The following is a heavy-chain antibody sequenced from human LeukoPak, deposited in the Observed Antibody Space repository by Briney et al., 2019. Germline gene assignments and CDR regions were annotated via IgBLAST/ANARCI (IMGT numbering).Heavy chain of an antibody. Sequence: SETLSLTCTVSGGSISSYYWSWIRQPAGKRLEWIGRIYTSGSTNYNPSLKSRVTISLDTSKDQFSLRLSSVTAADTAVYYCARTSSGVTMIWGQGTLVTVSS. V-gene: IGHV4-4*07. CDR3: ARTSSGVTMI. CDR2: IYTSGST. D-gene: IGHD3-22*01. CDR1: GGSISSYY. J-gene: IGHJ4*02.